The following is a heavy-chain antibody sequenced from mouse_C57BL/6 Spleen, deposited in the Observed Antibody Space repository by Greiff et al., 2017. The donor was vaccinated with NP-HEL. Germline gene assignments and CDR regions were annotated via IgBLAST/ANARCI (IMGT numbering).Heavy chain of an antibody. CDR1: GFNITDYY. J-gene: IGHJ4*01. D-gene: IGHD2-2*01. Sequence: EVQLQQSGAELVRPGASVKLSCTASGFNITDYYMHWVQQRPEQGLEWIGRIDPEDGATDYAQKFQGKATMTADTSSNTSYLQLSSLKSEDAVVYYCTTDLWSTMVTHYAKDYWGQGTSVTVSS. CDR3: TTDLWSTMVTHYAKDY. CDR2: IDPEDGAT. V-gene: IGHV14-1*01.